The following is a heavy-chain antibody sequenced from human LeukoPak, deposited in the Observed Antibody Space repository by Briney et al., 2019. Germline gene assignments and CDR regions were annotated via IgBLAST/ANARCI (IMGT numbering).Heavy chain of an antibody. CDR1: GFTFSSYA. V-gene: IGHV3-30*01. CDR2: ISYDGSNK. Sequence: GGSLRPSCAASGFTFSSYAMHWVRQAPGKGLEWVAVISYDGSNKYYADSVKGRFTISRDNSKNTLHLQMNSLRAEDTAVYYCARDRRGGDTAMVTLDYWGQGTLVTVSS. D-gene: IGHD5-18*01. CDR3: ARDRRGGDTAMVTLDY. J-gene: IGHJ4*02.